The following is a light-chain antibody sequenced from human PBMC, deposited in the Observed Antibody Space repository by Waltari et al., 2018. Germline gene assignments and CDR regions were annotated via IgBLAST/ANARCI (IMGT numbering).Light chain of an antibody. CDR3: SSPTSSSTLV. Sequence: QSALTQPASVSGSPGQSITISCTVTSSDVGAYNYVSWYQQHPDKAPKLIISEVNNRPSGVSKRVSGAKSGNTASLTISGLQAEDEADYYCSSPTSSSTLVFGGGTKLTVL. CDR2: EVN. CDR1: SSDVGAYNY. V-gene: IGLV2-14*01. J-gene: IGLJ3*02.